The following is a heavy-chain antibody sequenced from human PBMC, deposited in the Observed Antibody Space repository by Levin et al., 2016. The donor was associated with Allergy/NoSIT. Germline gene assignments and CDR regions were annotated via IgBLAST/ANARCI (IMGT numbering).Heavy chain of an antibody. D-gene: IGHD1-26*01. Sequence: SGPTLVKPTETLTLTCTFSGFSLSASGEGVGWIRQPPGKALEWLGVIYWDDDKRYSPSLKSRVTITKDTSKKEVVLTMTNMDPVDTATYYCAQTEGPWAIFGYWGQGTLVTVSS. J-gene: IGHJ4*02. CDR3: AQTEGPWAIFGY. V-gene: IGHV2-5*02. CDR2: IYWDDDK. CDR1: GFSLSASGEG.